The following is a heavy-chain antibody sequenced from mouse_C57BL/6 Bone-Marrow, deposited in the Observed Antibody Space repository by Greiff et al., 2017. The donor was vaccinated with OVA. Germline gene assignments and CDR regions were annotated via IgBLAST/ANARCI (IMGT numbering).Heavy chain of an antibody. D-gene: IGHD1-1*01. Sequence: QVQLQQSGPELVKPGASVKLSCKASGYTFTSYDINWVKQRPGQGLEWIGWIYPRDGSTKYNEKFKGKATLTVDTSSSTAYMELHSLTSKDSAVYFCARPLLLRYALGGYYAMDYWGQGTSVTVSS. V-gene: IGHV1-85*01. CDR2: IYPRDGST. CDR3: ARPLLLRYALGGYYAMDY. CDR1: GYTFTSYD. J-gene: IGHJ4*01.